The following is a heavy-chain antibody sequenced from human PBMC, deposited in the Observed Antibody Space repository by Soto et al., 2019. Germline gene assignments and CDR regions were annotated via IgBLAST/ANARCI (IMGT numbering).Heavy chain of an antibody. CDR3: PRDSSSSYYSHYYYGMDV. Sequence: GGSLRLSCAASGFTFIRYAIHWVRQAPGMGLEWVAVIWYDGSNKYYADSVKGRFTISRDNSKNTLYLQMIGVRAKETSVYYCPRDSSSSYYSHYYYGMDVWGQGTTVTVSS. CDR1: GFTFIRYA. CDR2: IWYDGSNK. V-gene: IGHV3-33*01. D-gene: IGHD6-6*01. J-gene: IGHJ6*02.